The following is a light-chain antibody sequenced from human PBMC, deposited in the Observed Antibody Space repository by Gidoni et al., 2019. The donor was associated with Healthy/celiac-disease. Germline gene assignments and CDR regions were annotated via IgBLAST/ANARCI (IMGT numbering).Light chain of an antibody. Sequence: DIQMTQSPSSLSASVGDRVTITCQASQDISNYLNWYQQKPGKAPKLLIYDASNLETGVPSRFSGSGSGTDFTFTILSLQPEDIATYYCQQYDNLPPGITFXGXTKVEIK. V-gene: IGKV1-33*01. CDR3: QQYDNLPPGIT. CDR2: DAS. CDR1: QDISNY. J-gene: IGKJ4*01.